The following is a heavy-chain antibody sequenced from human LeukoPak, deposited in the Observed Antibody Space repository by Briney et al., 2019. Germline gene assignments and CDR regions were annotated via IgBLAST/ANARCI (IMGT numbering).Heavy chain of an antibody. CDR2: ISGSGGST. D-gene: IGHD3-22*01. Sequence: GGSLRLSCAASGFTFSSYAMSWVRQAPGKGLEWVSAISGSGGSTYYADSVKGRFTISRDNAKNSLYLQMNSLRAEDTAVYYCARDVHSGYYLFDYWGQGTLVTVSS. V-gene: IGHV3-23*01. CDR1: GFTFSSYA. CDR3: ARDVHSGYYLFDY. J-gene: IGHJ4*02.